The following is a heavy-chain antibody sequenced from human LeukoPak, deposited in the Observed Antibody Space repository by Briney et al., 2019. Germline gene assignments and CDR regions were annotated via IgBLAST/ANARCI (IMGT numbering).Heavy chain of an antibody. CDR3: ARDWGKWELALPD. D-gene: IGHD1-26*01. V-gene: IGHV6-1*01. CDR2: TYYRSKWYN. J-gene: IGHJ1*01. CDR1: GDSVSSNSAA. Sequence: SQTLSVTCAISGDSVSSNSAAWNWIRQSPSRGLEWLGRTYYRSKWYNDYAVSVKSRLTINPDTSKNQFSLQLNSVTPEDTAVYHCARDWGKWELALPDWGQGTLVTVSS.